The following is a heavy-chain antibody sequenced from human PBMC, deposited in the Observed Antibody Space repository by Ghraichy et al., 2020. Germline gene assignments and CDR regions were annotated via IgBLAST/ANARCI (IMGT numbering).Heavy chain of an antibody. CDR2: IIPIFGTA. CDR1: GGTFSSYA. CDR3: ARDPRVGFLEWLLYY. D-gene: IGHD3-3*02. J-gene: IGHJ4*02. V-gene: IGHV1-69*13. Sequence: SVKVSCKASGGTFSSYAISWVRQAPGQGLEWMGGIIPIFGTANYAQKFQGRVTITADESTSTAYMELSSLRSEDTAVYCCARDPRVGFLEWLLYYWGQGTLVTVSS.